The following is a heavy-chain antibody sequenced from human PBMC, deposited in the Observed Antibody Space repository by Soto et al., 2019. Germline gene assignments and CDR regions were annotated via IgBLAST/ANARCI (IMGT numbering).Heavy chain of an antibody. D-gene: IGHD2-15*01. CDR1: GFTFTNVW. Sequence: EVQLVESGGGLVKPGESLRLSCAASGFTFTNVWMSWVRQAPGKGLEWVGRIKGKTAGATIDYAAVLKGGFTISRDNSKNTLYLQMNSLKNENTAVYYSTKIGPVAEEGDYWGRATVVTVSS. CDR2: IKGKTAGATI. J-gene: IGHJ4*02. V-gene: IGHV3-15*01. CDR3: TKIGPVAEEGDY.